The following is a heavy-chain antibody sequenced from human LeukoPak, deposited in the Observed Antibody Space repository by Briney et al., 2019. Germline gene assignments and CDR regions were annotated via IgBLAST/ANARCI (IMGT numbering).Heavy chain of an antibody. V-gene: IGHV3-23*01. Sequence: GGSLRLSCAASGFTFSSYAMSGVRQAPGKGLEWVSAISGSGGSTYYADSVKGRFTISRDNSKNTLYLQMNSLRAEDTAVYYCAKDPSSSWFGDYFDYWGQGTLVTVSS. J-gene: IGHJ4*02. CDR3: AKDPSSSWFGDYFDY. D-gene: IGHD6-13*01. CDR2: ISGSGGST. CDR1: GFTFSSYA.